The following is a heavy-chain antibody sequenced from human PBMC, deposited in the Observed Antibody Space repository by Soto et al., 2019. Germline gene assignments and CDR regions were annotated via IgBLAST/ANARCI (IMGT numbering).Heavy chain of an antibody. D-gene: IGHD6-13*01. CDR2: IDPSDSYT. J-gene: IGHJ6*02. V-gene: IGHV5-10-1*01. CDR1: GYSFTSYW. CDR3: ARPGAAAAGTYYYYGMDV. Sequence: GESLKISCKGSGYSFTSYWISWVRQMPGKGLEWIGRIDPSDSYTNYSPSFQGHVTISADKSISTAYLQWSSLKASDTAMYYCARPGAAAAGTYYYYGMDVWGQGTTVTVSS.